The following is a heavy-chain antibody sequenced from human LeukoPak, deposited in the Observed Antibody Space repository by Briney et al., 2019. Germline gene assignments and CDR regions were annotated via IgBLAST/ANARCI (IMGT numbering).Heavy chain of an antibody. CDR2: IHYSGST. CDR3: ARHSTGGQYWYFDL. Sequence: SETLSLTCTVSGGSISSSSFYWGWIRQPPGQGLEWIGSIHYSGSTYYNPSLKSRVTISVDTSKSQFSLRLSSVTAADTAAYYCARHSTGGQYWYFDLWGRGTLVTVSS. V-gene: IGHV4-39*01. J-gene: IGHJ2*01. CDR1: GGSISSSSFY. D-gene: IGHD3-16*01.